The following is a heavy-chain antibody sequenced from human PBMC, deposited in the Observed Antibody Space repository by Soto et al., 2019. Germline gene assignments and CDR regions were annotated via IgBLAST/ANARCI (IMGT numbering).Heavy chain of an antibody. CDR1: GGSISSGGYY. J-gene: IGHJ6*04. CDR3: ARRAVKVVAEAGGMDV. V-gene: IGHV4-31*03. CDR2: IYYSGST. Sequence: SETLSLTCTVSGGSISSGGYYWSWIRQHPGKGLEWIGYIYYSGSTYYNPSLKSRVTISVDTSKNQFSLKLSSVTAADTAVYYCARRAVKVVAEAGGMDVWGKGTTVTVSS. D-gene: IGHD2-15*01.